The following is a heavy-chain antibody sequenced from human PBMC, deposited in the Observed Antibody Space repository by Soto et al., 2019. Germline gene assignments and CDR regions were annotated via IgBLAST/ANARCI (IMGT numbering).Heavy chain of an antibody. CDR1: GFTFTSYA. J-gene: IGHJ4*02. CDR3: ARVRSRISGVF. Sequence: SGGSLRLSCAASGFTFTSYAMHWVRQAPGKGLEWVSGISGSAGDPYYADSVKGRFTISRDNSKNTLYLQMNSLRAEDTAVYYCARVRSRISGVFWGQGTLVTVSS. D-gene: IGHD1-20*01. V-gene: IGHV3-23*01. CDR2: ISGSAGDP.